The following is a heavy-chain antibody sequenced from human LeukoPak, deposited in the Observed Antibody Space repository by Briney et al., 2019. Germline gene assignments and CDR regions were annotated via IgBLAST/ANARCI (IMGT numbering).Heavy chain of an antibody. CDR3: ARVSWFPGTSYYFMDV. V-gene: IGHV4-59*01. CDR1: GGSISSYY. CDR2: IYYSGST. D-gene: IGHD1-1*01. Sequence: SETLSLTCTVSGGSISSYYWSWIRQPPGKGLEWIGYIYYSGSTNYNPSLKSRVTISVDTSKNQFSLKLSSVTAADTAVYYCARVSWFPGTSYYFMDVWGKGTTVTVSS. J-gene: IGHJ6*03.